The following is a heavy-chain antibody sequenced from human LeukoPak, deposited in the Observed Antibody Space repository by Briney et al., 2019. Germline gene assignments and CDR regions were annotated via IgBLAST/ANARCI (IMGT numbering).Heavy chain of an antibody. V-gene: IGHV4-61*02. CDR3: ARAPEGGAAVLGG. D-gene: IGHD6-25*01. CDR2: IYTSGIT. CDR1: GGSIGSGSYY. Sequence: SETLSLTCTVSGGSIGSGSYYWSWIRQPAGKGLEWIGRIYTSGITNYNPSLKSRVTISVDTSKNQFSLKLSSVTAADTAVYSCARAPEGGAAVLGGWGQGTLVTVSS. J-gene: IGHJ4*02.